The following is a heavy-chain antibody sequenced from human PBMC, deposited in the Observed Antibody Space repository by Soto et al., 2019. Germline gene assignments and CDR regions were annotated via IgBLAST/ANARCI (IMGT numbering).Heavy chain of an antibody. CDR3: AKGVPYCSSTSCYREYYYYYYMDV. V-gene: IGHV3-9*01. J-gene: IGHJ6*03. CDR2: ISWNSGSI. D-gene: IGHD2-2*02. Sequence: GGSLRLSCAASGFTFDDYAMHWVRQAPGKGLEWVSGISWNSGSIGYADSVKGRFTISRDNAKNSLYLQMNSLRAEDTALYYCAKGVPYCSSTSCYREYYYYYYMDVWGKGTTVTVSS. CDR1: GFTFDDYA.